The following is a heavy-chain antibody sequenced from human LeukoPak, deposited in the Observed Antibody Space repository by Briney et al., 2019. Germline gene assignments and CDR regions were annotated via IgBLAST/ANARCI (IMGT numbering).Heavy chain of an antibody. J-gene: IGHJ4*02. CDR3: AAVIDY. CDR2: ISNSGSTK. Sequence: PGGSLRLSCAASGFTFSSYEMNWIRQAPGKGLEWISYISNSGSTKYHADSVKGRFTISRDNAKNSVFLQMNSLRAEDTAVYYCAAVIDYWGQGTLVTVSS. V-gene: IGHV3-48*03. CDR1: GFTFSSYE.